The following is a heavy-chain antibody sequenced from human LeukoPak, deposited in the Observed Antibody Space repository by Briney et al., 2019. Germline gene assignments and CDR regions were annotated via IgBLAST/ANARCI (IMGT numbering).Heavy chain of an antibody. V-gene: IGHV4-30-2*06. CDR1: GGSISSGPYF. D-gene: IGHD2-21*01. CDR3: RKGPEHLPTYFDH. CDR2: IWPSGST. J-gene: IGHJ4*02. Sequence: SQTLSLTCSVSGGSISSGPYFWSWIRQSPGQGLEWIGYIWPSGSTNYNPSLSGRVAISLDKSRNHFTLMVTAVTAADTAFYCARKGPEHLPTYFDHWGRGILVTVSS.